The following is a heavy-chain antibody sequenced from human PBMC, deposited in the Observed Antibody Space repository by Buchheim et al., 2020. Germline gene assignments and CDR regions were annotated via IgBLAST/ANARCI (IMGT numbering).Heavy chain of an antibody. CDR1: GGSISSSNW. Sequence: QVQLQESGPGLVKPSGTLSLTCAVSGGSISSSNWWSWVRQPPGKGLEWIGEIYHSGSTNYNPSLKSRVTISVDKSTNQFSPKLSSVTAADTAVHYCASTYYYDSSGYYRYYYYYGMDVWGQGTT. J-gene: IGHJ6*02. CDR3: ASTYYYDSSGYYRYYYYYGMDV. V-gene: IGHV4-4*02. D-gene: IGHD3-22*01. CDR2: IYHSGST.